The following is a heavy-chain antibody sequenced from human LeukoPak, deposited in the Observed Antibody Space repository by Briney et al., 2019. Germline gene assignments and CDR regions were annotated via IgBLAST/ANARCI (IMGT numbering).Heavy chain of an antibody. Sequence: SQTLSLTCTVSGGSISSGSYYWSWIRQPAGKGLEWIGRIYTSGSTNYNPSLKSRVTISVDTSKNQFSLKLSSVTAADTAVYYCARGPCSSTSCDYFDYWGQGTLVTVSS. CDR3: ARGPCSSTSCDYFDY. CDR1: GGSISSGSYY. D-gene: IGHD2-2*01. CDR2: IYTSGST. V-gene: IGHV4-61*02. J-gene: IGHJ4*02.